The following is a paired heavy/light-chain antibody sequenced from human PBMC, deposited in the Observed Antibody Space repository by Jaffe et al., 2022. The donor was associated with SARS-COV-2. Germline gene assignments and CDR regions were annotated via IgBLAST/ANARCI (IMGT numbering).Light chain of an antibody. J-gene: IGKJ2*01. V-gene: IGKV3-20*01. Sequence: EIVLTQSPGTLSLSPGERATLSCRASQSVSSSYLAWYQQKPGQAPRLLIYGASSRATGIPDRFSGSGSGTDFTLTISRLEPEDFAVYYCQQYGSSPPNTFGQGTKLEIK. CDR2: GAS. CDR1: QSVSSSY. CDR3: QQYGSSPPNT.
Heavy chain of an antibody. V-gene: IGHV4-38-2*02. D-gene: IGHD3-16*02. CDR1: GYSISSGYY. Sequence: QVQLQESGPGLVKPSETLSLTCTVSGYSISSGYYWGWIRQPPGKGLEWIGSIYHSGSTYYNPSLKSRVTISVDTSKNQFSLKLSSVTAADTAVYYCARGIYDYVWGSYRYSPPHPFDYWGQGTLVTVSS. CDR2: IYHSGST. J-gene: IGHJ4*02. CDR3: ARGIYDYVWGSYRYSPPHPFDY.